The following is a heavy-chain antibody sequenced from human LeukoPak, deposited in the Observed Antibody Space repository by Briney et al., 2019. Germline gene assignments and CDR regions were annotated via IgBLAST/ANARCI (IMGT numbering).Heavy chain of an antibody. Sequence: PGGSLRLSCAASGFTFSRYAMSWVRQAPGKGLEWVSSLSGSGGSTYYADSVKGRFTIPRDNSKNMLYLQLNRLRLEDTAVYYCAKIFTSGYYKDAFDIWGQGAMVTVSS. J-gene: IGHJ3*02. CDR2: LSGSGGST. CDR1: GFTFSRYA. CDR3: AKIFTSGYYKDAFDI. V-gene: IGHV3-23*01. D-gene: IGHD5-12*01.